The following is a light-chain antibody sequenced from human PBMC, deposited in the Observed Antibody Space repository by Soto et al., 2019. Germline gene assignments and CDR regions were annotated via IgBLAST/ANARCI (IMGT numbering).Light chain of an antibody. Sequence: QSVLTQPASVSGSPRQTITISCTGASCNVGSYTYVSWYQQQPGTAPKLIIYGVNNRPSGVPDRFSGSKSGTTASLTITGLQAEDEADYYCSSYTSSRTGYVFGTGTKVTVL. CDR1: SCNVGSYTY. CDR2: GVN. CDR3: SSYTSSRTGYV. V-gene: IGLV2-14*03. J-gene: IGLJ1*01.